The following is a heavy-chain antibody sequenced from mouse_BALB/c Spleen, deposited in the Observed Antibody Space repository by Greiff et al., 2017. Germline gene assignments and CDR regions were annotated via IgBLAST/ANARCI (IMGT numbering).Heavy chain of an antibody. CDR3: ARDHAYGYGYAMDY. CDR2: IWGDRST. J-gene: IGHJ4*01. D-gene: IGHD2-2*01. Sequence: VKLMESGPGLVAPSQCLSISCTASGFSLTGYGVNWVSQPPGKGLEWLGMIWGDRSTDYNTAHKTRMGNSKDNSNSQDFLNMISLQTDDPARYYCARDHAYGYGYAMDYWGQGTSVTVSS. V-gene: IGHV2-6-7*01. CDR1: GFSLTGYG.